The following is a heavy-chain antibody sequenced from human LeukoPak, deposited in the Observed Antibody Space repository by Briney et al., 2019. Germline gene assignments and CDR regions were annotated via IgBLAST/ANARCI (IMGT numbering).Heavy chain of an antibody. V-gene: IGHV1-18*01. CDR1: GGTFSSYA. D-gene: IGHD6-13*01. CDR2: ISAYNGNT. J-gene: IGHJ4*02. Sequence: ASVKVSCKASGGTFSSYAISWVRQAPGQGLEWMGWISAYNGNTNYAQKLQGRVTMTTDTSTSTAYMELRSLRSDDTAVYYCARDFPRIAAAGITGKFDYWGQGTLVTVSS. CDR3: ARDFPRIAAAGITGKFDY.